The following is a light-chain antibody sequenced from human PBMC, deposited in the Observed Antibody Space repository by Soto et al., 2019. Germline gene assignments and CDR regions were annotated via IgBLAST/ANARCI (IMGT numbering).Light chain of an antibody. Sequence: SYELTQPPSVSVAPGKTATITCGENNIGSKSVHWYQQRPGQAPVLVIYYDIDRPSGIPERFSGSNSGNTATLTISRVEAGDEADYYCQVWDSSSDHPVFGGGTKVTVL. V-gene: IGLV3-21*04. CDR2: YDI. CDR1: NIGSKS. CDR3: QVWDSSSDHPV. J-gene: IGLJ2*01.